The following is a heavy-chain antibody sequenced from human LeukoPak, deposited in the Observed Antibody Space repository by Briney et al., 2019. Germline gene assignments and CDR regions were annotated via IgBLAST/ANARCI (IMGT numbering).Heavy chain of an antibody. J-gene: IGHJ4*02. CDR3: GTGWAVDF. V-gene: IGHV3-7*01. D-gene: IGHD5-24*01. Sequence: GGSLRLYRAASGFTLSNHWMTWVRQDPGKGLECVAIIKQDGSEKYYVDSVKGRFTISRDNAKNSLYLQMNSLRAEDTAVYYCGTGWAVDFWGQGTLVTVSS. CDR2: IKQDGSEK. CDR1: GFTLSNHW.